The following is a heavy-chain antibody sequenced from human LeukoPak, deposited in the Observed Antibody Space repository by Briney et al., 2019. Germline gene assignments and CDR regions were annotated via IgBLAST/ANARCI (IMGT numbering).Heavy chain of an antibody. Sequence: GGSLRLSCAASGFTFSDYYMSWIRQAPGKGLEWVPYISSSGSTIYYADSVKGRFTISRDNAKNSLYLQMNSLRAEDTAVYYCAREIAARILYYYYYYMDVWGKGTTVTVSS. CDR2: ISSSGSTI. V-gene: IGHV3-11*04. J-gene: IGHJ6*03. D-gene: IGHD6-6*01. CDR3: AREIAARILYYYYYYMDV. CDR1: GFTFSDYY.